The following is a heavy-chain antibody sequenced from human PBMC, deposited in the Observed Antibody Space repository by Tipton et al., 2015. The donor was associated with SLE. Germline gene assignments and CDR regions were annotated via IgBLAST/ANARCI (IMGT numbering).Heavy chain of an antibody. CDR1: GYSISSSSY. CDR2: IYQNGNT. J-gene: IGHJ4*02. CDR3: ARGRAITILTALFFDY. D-gene: IGHD3-3*01. Sequence: TLSLTCAVSGYSISSSSYWGWIRQPPGKGLEWIGTIYQNGNTYYNPSLKSRVTVSVDTSKNQFSLKLSSVTAADTAVYYCARGRAITILTALFFDYWGQGTLVTVSS. V-gene: IGHV4-38-2*01.